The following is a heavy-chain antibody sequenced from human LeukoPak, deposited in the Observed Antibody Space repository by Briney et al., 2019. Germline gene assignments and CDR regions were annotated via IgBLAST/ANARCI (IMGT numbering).Heavy chain of an antibody. V-gene: IGHV3-30*18. D-gene: IGHD3-22*01. CDR2: MSYDGSNK. J-gene: IGHJ4*02. Sequence: GRSLRLSCAASGFSFSDHGMHWVRQAPGKGLEWVAVMSYDGSNKDYADSVKGRFTISRDNSKNTLYLQMNSLRAEDTAVYYCAKTPDYYDSSGYDYWGQGTLVTVSS. CDR3: AKTPDYYDSSGYDY. CDR1: GFSFSDHG.